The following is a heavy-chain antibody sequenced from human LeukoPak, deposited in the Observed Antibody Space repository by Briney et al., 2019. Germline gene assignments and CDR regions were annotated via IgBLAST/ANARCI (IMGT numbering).Heavy chain of an antibody. J-gene: IGHJ4*02. CDR1: GFTFSTYS. CDR2: ISSSSSYI. CDR3: ARGVPGYDKFVGVDY. D-gene: IGHD5-12*01. V-gene: IGHV3-21*01. Sequence: GGSLRLSCAASGFTFSTYSMNWVRQAPGKGLEWVSSISSSSSYIYYADSVKDRFTISRDNAKNSLYLQMNSLRAEDTAVYYCARGVPGYDKFVGVDYWGQGTLVTVSS.